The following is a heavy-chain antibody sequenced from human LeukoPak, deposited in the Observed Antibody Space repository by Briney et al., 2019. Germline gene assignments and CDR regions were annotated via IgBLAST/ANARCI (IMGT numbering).Heavy chain of an antibody. Sequence: PGGSLRLSCAASGFTFSQYWMYWVRQAPGKGLVWVSYISTDGSIINDADSVKGRFTISRDNAKNTLYLRMNSLRVEDTAVYYCVGGDYWGQGTLVTVSS. CDR2: ISTDGSII. J-gene: IGHJ4*02. CDR1: GFTFSQYW. CDR3: VGGDY. V-gene: IGHV3-74*01.